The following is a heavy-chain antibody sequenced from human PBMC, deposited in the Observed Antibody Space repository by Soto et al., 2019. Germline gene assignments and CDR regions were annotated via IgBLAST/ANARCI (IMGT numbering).Heavy chain of an antibody. V-gene: IGHV1-3*01. J-gene: IGHJ4*02. CDR1: GYTFTSYA. CDR2: INAGNGNT. Sequence: GASVKVSCKASGYTFTSYAMHWVRQAPGQRLEWMGWINAGNGNTKYSQKFQGRVTITRDTSASTAYMELSSLRSEDTAVYYCARARLGYCTNGVCYTSQVFDYWGQGTLVTVSS. D-gene: IGHD2-8*01. CDR3: ARARLGYCTNGVCYTSQVFDY.